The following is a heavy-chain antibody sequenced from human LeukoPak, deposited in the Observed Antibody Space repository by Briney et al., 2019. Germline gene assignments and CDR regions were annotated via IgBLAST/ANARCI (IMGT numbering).Heavy chain of an antibody. CDR3: ARAKISSYYDILTGYCDY. V-gene: IGHV3-11*01. CDR1: GFTFSDYY. J-gene: IGHJ4*02. D-gene: IGHD3-9*01. Sequence: GGSLRLSCAASGFTFSDYYMSWIRQAPGKGLEWVSYISSSGSTIYYADSVKGRFTISRDNAKNSLYLQMNSLRAEDTAVYYCARAKISSYYDILTGYCDYWGQGTLVAVSS. CDR2: ISSSGSTI.